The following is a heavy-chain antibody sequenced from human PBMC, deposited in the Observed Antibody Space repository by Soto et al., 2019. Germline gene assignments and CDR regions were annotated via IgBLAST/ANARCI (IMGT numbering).Heavy chain of an antibody. CDR2: INHSGST. J-gene: IGHJ5*02. D-gene: IGHD3-16*01. CDR1: GGSFSGYY. CDR3: ARGRNRLRLLGNWFDP. V-gene: IGHV4-34*01. Sequence: SETLSLTCAVYGGSFSGYYWSWIRQPPGKGLGWIGEINHSGSTNYNPSLKSRVTISVDTSKNQFSLKLSSVTAADTAVYYCARGRNRLRLLGNWFDPWGQGTLVTVSS.